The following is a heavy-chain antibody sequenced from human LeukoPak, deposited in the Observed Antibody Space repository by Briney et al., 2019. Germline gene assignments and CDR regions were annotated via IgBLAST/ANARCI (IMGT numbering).Heavy chain of an antibody. V-gene: IGHV4-34*01. D-gene: IGHD6-19*01. Sequence: SETLSLTCAVYGGSFSGYYWSWIRQPPGKGLGWIGEINHSGSTNYNPSLKSRVTISVDTSKNQFSLKLSSVTAADTAVYYCARGPIAVAGSFRYYYYYMDVWGKGTTVTVSS. CDR3: ARGPIAVAGSFRYYYYYMDV. CDR2: INHSGST. CDR1: GGSFSGYY. J-gene: IGHJ6*03.